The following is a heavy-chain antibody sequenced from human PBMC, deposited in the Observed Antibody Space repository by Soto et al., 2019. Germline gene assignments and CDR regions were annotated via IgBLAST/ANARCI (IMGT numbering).Heavy chain of an antibody. J-gene: IGHJ4*02. CDR1: GGSISSGGYY. Sequence: SETLSLTCTVSGGSISSGGYYWSWIRQHPGKGLEWIGYIYHSGSAYYNPSLKSRVTISVDTSKNQFSLKLSSVTAADTAVYYCARVVMITLGGVIAYFDYWGQGTLVTVSS. D-gene: IGHD3-16*02. V-gene: IGHV4-31*03. CDR3: ARVVMITLGGVIAYFDY. CDR2: IYHSGSA.